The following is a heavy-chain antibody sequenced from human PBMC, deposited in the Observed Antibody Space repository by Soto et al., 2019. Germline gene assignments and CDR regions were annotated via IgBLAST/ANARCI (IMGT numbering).Heavy chain of an antibody. CDR1: GSSMTTYY. J-gene: IGHJ4*02. CDR3: AGGHLGAALGIDY. D-gene: IGHD2-15*01. V-gene: IGHV4-59*01. CDR2: IYYSGST. Sequence: PSETLSLTCSVSGSSMTTYYWHWIRQAPGKGLEWIGYIYYSGSTNYNPSLKSRVTISVDTSKNQFSLKLSSVTAADTAVYYCAGGHLGAALGIDYWGQGTLVTVSS.